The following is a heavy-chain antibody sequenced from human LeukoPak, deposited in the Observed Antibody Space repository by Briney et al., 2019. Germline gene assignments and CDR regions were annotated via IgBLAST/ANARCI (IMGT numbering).Heavy chain of an antibody. V-gene: IGHV3-23*01. D-gene: IGHD6-13*01. J-gene: IGHJ4*02. Sequence: GGSLRLSCAASGFTFSSYAMSWVRQAPGKGLEWVSAISGSGGSTYYADSVKGRFTISRDNSKSTLYLQMNSLRAEDTAVYYCAKDMSSSWTFDYWGQGTLVTVSS. CDR2: ISGSGGST. CDR3: AKDMSSSWTFDY. CDR1: GFTFSSYA.